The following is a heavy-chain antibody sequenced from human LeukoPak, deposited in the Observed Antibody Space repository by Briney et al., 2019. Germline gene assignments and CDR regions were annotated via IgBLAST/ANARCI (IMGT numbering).Heavy chain of an antibody. V-gene: IGHV4-34*01. J-gene: IGHJ3*02. CDR2: INHSGST. CDR1: GGSISSYY. CDR3: ARDRGSSWSSGDAFDI. Sequence: SETLSLTCTVSGGSISSYYWSWIRQPPGKGLEWIGEINHSGSTNYNPSLKSRVTISVDTSKNQFSLKLSSVTAADTAVYYCARDRGSSWSSGDAFDIWGQGTMVTVSS. D-gene: IGHD6-13*01.